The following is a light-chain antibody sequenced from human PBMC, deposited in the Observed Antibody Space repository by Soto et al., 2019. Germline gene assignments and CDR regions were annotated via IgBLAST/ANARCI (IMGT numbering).Light chain of an antibody. CDR1: SPNIGAGYD. Sequence: QSVLTQPPSVSGAPGQRVTISCTGSSPNIGAGYDVHWYQQLPGTAPKLLIYGNSNRPSGVPDRFSGSKSGTSASLAITGLQAEDEADYYCQSYDSSLSGPYVFGTGTKVTAL. CDR3: QSYDSSLSGPYV. V-gene: IGLV1-40*01. J-gene: IGLJ1*01. CDR2: GNS.